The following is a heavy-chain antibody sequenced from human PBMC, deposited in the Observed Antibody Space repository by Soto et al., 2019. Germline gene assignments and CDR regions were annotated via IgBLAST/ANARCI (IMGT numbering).Heavy chain of an antibody. J-gene: IGHJ2*01. D-gene: IGHD4-17*01. CDR2: IFSNDAK. CDR3: ARSLYVDYVHSYFEL. CDR1: GFSLRNTRMG. V-gene: IGHV2-26*01. Sequence: QVTLKESGPVLVKPTETLTLTCIVSGFSLRNTRMGVSWIRQSPGKALEWLAHIFSNDAKSYSPSLKSRLAISRDTSKSQVVLTMTNVAPVDTATYYCARSLYVDYVHSYFELWGRGTLVTVSS.